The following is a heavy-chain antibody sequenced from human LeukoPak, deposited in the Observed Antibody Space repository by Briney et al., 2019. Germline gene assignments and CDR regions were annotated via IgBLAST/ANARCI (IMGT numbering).Heavy chain of an antibody. CDR3: ARAGYSSSWLLY. D-gene: IGHD6-13*01. CDR1: GFNFRDYY. J-gene: IGHJ4*02. V-gene: IGHV3-11*04. Sequence: GGSLRLSCVASGFNFRDYYMGWIRQAPGKGLEWVSAISSGGRTIYYADSVKGRFTISRDNAKNSLYLQMNSLKAEDTAIYYCARAGYSSSWLLYWGQGTLVTVSS. CDR2: ISSGGRTI.